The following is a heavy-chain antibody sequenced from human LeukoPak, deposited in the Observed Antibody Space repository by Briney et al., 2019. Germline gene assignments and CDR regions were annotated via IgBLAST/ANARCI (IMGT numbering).Heavy chain of an antibody. D-gene: IGHD1-26*01. CDR3: ARHSGSYYDFDY. Sequence: SETLSLTCIVSGVSISSYYWSWLRQPPGKGLEWIAYIYYSGSTNYNPSLKSRVTISIDTSKNQFSLKLSSVTAADTAVYYCARHSGSYYDFDYWGQGTLVTVSS. J-gene: IGHJ4*02. CDR1: GVSISSYY. V-gene: IGHV4-59*08. CDR2: IYYSGST.